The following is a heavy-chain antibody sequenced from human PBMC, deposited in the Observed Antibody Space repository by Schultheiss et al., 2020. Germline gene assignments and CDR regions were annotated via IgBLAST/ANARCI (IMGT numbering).Heavy chain of an antibody. J-gene: IGHJ4*02. Sequence: GSLRLSCAASGFTFSSYGMHWVRQAPGKGLEWVAVIWYDGSNKYYADSVKGRFTISRDNSKNTLYLQMNSLRAEDTAVYYCARATGRGTYCGGDCYFDYWGQGTLVTV. CDR1: GFTFSSYG. V-gene: IGHV3-33*01. CDR2: IWYDGSNK. CDR3: ARATGRGTYCGGDCYFDY. D-gene: IGHD2-21*02.